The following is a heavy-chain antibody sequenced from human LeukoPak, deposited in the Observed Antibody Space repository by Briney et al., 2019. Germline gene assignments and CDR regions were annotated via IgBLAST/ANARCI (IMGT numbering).Heavy chain of an antibody. V-gene: IGHV3-7*01. Sequence: GGSLRLSCAASGFTFSNYGMHWVRQAPGKGLEWVANIKQDGSEKYYVDSVKGRFTISRDNAKNSLYLQMNSLRAEDTAVYYCAREYYDFWSGYSFPNQNWFDPWGQGTLVTVSS. J-gene: IGHJ5*02. CDR1: GFTFSNYG. D-gene: IGHD3-3*01. CDR3: AREYYDFWSGYSFPNQNWFDP. CDR2: IKQDGSEK.